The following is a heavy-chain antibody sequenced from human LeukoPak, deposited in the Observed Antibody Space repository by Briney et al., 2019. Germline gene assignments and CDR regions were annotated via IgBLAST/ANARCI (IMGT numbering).Heavy chain of an antibody. V-gene: IGHV4-30-4*08. CDR3: ARRRYYYGSGSMDV. CDR2: IYYSGSA. Sequence: SQTLSLTCSVTGGSISSGDYYWTWIRQPPGKGLEWIAYIYYSGSAEYNLSLQSRATKSVDTSKNQFFLKLRSVTAADTAVYYCARRRYYYGSGSMDVWGKGTMVTISS. CDR1: GGSISSGDYY. D-gene: IGHD3-10*01. J-gene: IGHJ6*03.